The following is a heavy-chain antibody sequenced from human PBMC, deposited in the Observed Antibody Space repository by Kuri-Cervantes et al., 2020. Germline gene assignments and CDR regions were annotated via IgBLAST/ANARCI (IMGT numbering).Heavy chain of an antibody. Sequence: SQTLSLTCAVSGYSISSGYYWGWIRQPPGKGLEWIGSIYHSGSTYYNSSLKRRVTISEDTSRNQFSLKLSSVTAADTAVYYCARAAAVTAIYDYWGQGTLVTVSS. CDR1: GYSISSGYY. CDR2: IYHSGST. CDR3: ARAAAVTAIYDY. J-gene: IGHJ4*02. D-gene: IGHD5-18*01. V-gene: IGHV4-38-2*01.